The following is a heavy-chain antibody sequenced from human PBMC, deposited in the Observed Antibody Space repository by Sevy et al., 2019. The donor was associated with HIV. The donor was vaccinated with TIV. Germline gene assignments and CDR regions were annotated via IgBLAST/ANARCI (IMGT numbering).Heavy chain of an antibody. CDR3: AKDGAPHYYDSSGYFAS. CDR2: ISYDGSNK. V-gene: IGHV3-30*18. D-gene: IGHD3-22*01. Sequence: GGSLRLSCAASGFTFSSYGMHWVRQAPGKGLEWVAVISYDGSNKYYADSLKGRFTISRDNSKNTLYLQMNSLRAEDTAVYYGAKDGAPHYYDSSGYFASWGQGTLVTVSS. J-gene: IGHJ4*02. CDR1: GFTFSSYG.